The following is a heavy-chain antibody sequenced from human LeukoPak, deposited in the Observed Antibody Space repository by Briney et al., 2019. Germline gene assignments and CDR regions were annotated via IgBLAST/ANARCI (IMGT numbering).Heavy chain of an antibody. V-gene: IGHV3-48*04. J-gene: IGHJ5*02. CDR2: ISSASSTI. CDR1: GFTFSSTA. CDR3: ARDVTYYGGDWFDP. D-gene: IGHD4-23*01. Sequence: GGSLRLSCAASGFTFSSTAMNWVRQAPGKGLEWVSYISSASSTIYYADSVKGRFTISRDNAKNSLYLQMSSLRAEDTAVYYCARDVTYYGGDWFDPRGQGTVVTVSS.